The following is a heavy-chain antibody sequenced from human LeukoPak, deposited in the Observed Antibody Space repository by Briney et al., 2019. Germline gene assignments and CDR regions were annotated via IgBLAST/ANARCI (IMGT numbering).Heavy chain of an antibody. CDR1: GFTFSSYE. CDR3: ARETTYYYGSRTYNWFDP. Sequence: GGYLRLYCAASGFTFSSYEMNWVRQAPGKGLEWDSYISSSGSTIYYADSVKGRFTISRDNAKNSLYLQMNSLRAEDTAVYYCARETTYYYGSRTYNWFDPWGQGTLVTVSS. V-gene: IGHV3-48*03. D-gene: IGHD3-10*01. CDR2: ISSSGSTI. J-gene: IGHJ5*02.